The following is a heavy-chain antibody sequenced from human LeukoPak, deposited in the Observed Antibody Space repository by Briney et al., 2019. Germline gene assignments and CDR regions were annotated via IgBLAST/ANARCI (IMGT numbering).Heavy chain of an antibody. Sequence: SVKVSCKASGGTFSSYAISWVRQAAGQGLEWMGGIIPVFGTANYAQKFQGRVTITEDESTSTAYMELSSLRSEDTAVYYCARSLTSGGMYYAFWSGYLSAFDIWGQGTMVIVSS. CDR2: IIPVFGTA. CDR3: ARSLTSGGMYYAFWSGYLSAFDI. J-gene: IGHJ3*02. D-gene: IGHD3-3*01. CDR1: GGTFSSYA. V-gene: IGHV1-69*13.